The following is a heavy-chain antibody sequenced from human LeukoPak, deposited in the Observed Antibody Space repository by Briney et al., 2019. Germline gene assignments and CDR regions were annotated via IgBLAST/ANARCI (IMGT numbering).Heavy chain of an antibody. CDR2: ISVGGGDT. CDR1: GFIFSSYV. D-gene: IGHD2-21*01. CDR3: AKLNLGEMAYFDS. V-gene: IGHV3-23*01. Sequence: GGSLRLSCEASGFIFSSYVMGWVRQAPGKGLEWVSSISVGGGDTFTADSVKGRFTITRENPKNTLYLQMMGLRVEDTAIYYCAKLNLGEMAYFDSWGQGILVTVSS. J-gene: IGHJ4*02.